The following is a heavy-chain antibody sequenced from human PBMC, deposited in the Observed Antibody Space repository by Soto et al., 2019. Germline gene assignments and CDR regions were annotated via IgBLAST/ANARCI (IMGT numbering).Heavy chain of an antibody. CDR1: GFTVSSYA. Sequence: GGSLRLSCAASGFTVSSYAIHWVRQAPGKGLEWVAVISYDGSNKYYADSVKGRFTISRDNSKNTLYLQMNSLRAEDTAVYYCASNVPATAGAFDYWGQGTLVTVSS. J-gene: IGHJ4*02. V-gene: IGHV3-30-3*01. CDR2: ISYDGSNK. D-gene: IGHD2-2*01. CDR3: ASNVPATAGAFDY.